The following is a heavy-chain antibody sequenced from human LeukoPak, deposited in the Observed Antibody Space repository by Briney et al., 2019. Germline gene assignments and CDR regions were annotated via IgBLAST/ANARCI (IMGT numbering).Heavy chain of an antibody. CDR3: ARYCSSTSCSPLNWFDP. J-gene: IGHJ5*02. D-gene: IGHD2-2*01. V-gene: IGHV4-34*01. CDR2: INHSGST. Sequence: PSETLSLTCAVYGGSFSGYYWSWIRQPPGKGLEWIGEINHSGSTNYNPSLKSRVTISVDTSKNQFSLKLSSVTAADTAVYYCARYCSSTSCSPLNWFDPWGQGTLVTVSS. CDR1: GGSFSGYY.